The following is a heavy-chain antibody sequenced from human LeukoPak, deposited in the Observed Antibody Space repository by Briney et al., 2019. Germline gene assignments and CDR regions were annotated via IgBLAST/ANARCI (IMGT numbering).Heavy chain of an antibody. V-gene: IGHV3-7*01. CDR1: GFTFTTYW. CDR2: IKQDGTEK. Sequence: GGSLRLSCAASGFTFTTYWMSWVRQPPGKGLEWVANIKQDGTEKYYVNSVKGRFTISRDNAKNSLYLQMNSLRAEDTAVYFCARSGYSSTWYLQNFELDYWGQGTLVTVSS. J-gene: IGHJ4*02. D-gene: IGHD2-2*01. CDR3: ARSGYSSTWYLQNFELDY.